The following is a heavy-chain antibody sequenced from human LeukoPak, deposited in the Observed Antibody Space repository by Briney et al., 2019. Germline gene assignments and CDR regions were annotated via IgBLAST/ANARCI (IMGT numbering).Heavy chain of an antibody. CDR1: GFTFSSYG. Sequence: GGSLRLSCAASGFTFSSYGMHWVSQAPGKGLEWVAVISYDGSNKYYADSVKGRFTISRDNSKNTLYLQMNSLRAEDTAVYYCAKDGGDCPDYWGQGTLVTVSS. CDR3: AKDGGDCPDY. D-gene: IGHD2-21*02. CDR2: ISYDGSNK. J-gene: IGHJ4*02. V-gene: IGHV3-30*18.